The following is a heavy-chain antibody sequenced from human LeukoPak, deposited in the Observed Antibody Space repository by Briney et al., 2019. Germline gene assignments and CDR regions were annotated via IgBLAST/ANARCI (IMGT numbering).Heavy chain of an antibody. D-gene: IGHD2-15*01. V-gene: IGHV1-2*02. CDR2: INPSGGST. J-gene: IGHJ4*02. CDR3: ATHCSGGSCYDPFDY. Sequence: ASVKVSCKASGYTFTGYYMHWVRQAPGQGLEWMGIINPSGGSTSYAQKFQGRVTMTRDTSISTAYMELSRLRSDDTAVYYCATHCSGGSCYDPFDYWGQGTLVTVSS. CDR1: GYTFTGYY.